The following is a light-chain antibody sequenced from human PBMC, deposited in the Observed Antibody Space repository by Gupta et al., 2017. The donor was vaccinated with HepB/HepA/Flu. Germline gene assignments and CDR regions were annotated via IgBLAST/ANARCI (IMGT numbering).Light chain of an antibody. V-gene: IGLV3-1*01. Sequence: ELTQPPSXSVXPGQTASIXCFGDKLGDKYACWYQQKSGQSPILVIYQDNKRPSGSPERFSGSNSGDTATLTISGTQAMDEAEYYCQAWDSSTAVFGGGTRLTVL. CDR2: QDN. J-gene: IGLJ3*02. CDR3: QAWDSSTAV. CDR1: KLGDKY.